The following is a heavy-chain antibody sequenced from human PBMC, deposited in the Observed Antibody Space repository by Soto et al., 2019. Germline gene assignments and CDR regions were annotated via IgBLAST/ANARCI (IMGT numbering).Heavy chain of an antibody. CDR2: IDPSDSYT. CDR3: ARRDIVVVPAADYYYYYGMDV. V-gene: IGHV5-10-1*01. CDR1: GYSFTSYW. D-gene: IGHD2-2*01. Sequence: GESLKISCKGSGYSFTSYWISWVRQMPGKGLEWMGRIDPSDSYTNYSPSFQGDVTISADKSISTAYLQWSSLKASDTAMYYCARRDIVVVPAADYYYYYGMDVWGQGTTVTVSS. J-gene: IGHJ6*02.